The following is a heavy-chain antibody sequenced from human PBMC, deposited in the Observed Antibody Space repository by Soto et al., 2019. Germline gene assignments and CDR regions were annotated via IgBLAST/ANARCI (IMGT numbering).Heavy chain of an antibody. Sequence: GGSLRLSCAASGFTFSSYAMHWVRQAPGKGLEWVAVISYDGSNKYYADSVKGRFTISRDNSKNTLYLQMNSLRAEDTAVYYCARVTREGPRDYYYGMDVWGQGTTVTVSS. J-gene: IGHJ6*02. V-gene: IGHV3-30-3*01. CDR1: GFTFSSYA. CDR2: ISYDGSNK. CDR3: ARVTREGPRDYYYGMDV.